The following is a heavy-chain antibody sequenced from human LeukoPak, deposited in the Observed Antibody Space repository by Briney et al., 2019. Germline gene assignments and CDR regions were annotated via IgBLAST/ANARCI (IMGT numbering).Heavy chain of an antibody. V-gene: IGHV4-59*01. CDR3: ASSVMGATSPSNLDS. D-gene: IGHD1-26*01. CDR1: GGSISSYY. Sequence: PSETLSLTCTVSGGSISSYYWSWIRQPPGKGLEWIGYIYYSGSTNYNPSLKSRLTISTDVSKNQFSLRLNSVTTADTAVYYCASSVMGATSPSNLDSWGQGILVTVSS. CDR2: IYYSGST. J-gene: IGHJ4*02.